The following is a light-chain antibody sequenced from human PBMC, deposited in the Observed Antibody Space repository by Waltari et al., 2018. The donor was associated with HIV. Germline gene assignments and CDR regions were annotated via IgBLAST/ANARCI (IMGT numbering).Light chain of an antibody. V-gene: IGLV1-44*01. J-gene: IGLJ2*01. CDR1: SSNIGSSS. Sequence: QSVMTQPPSASGTPGQRVTISCSGGSSNIGSSSVNWYQQVPGTAPKLRIYNNNQLPSGFPDRLSRSKSGSSASLAISWLQSEDEADYYCAAWDDRLKGVVFGGGTKLTVL. CDR3: AAWDDRLKGVV. CDR2: NNN.